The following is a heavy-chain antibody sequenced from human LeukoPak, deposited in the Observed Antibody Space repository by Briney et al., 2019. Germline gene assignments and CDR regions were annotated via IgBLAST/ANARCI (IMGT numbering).Heavy chain of an antibody. Sequence: GGSLRLSCAASGFTFSSYAMSWVRQAPGKGPEWVSTISDSGDNTYYADSVKGRFTISRDNSKNTLYLQMNSLRAEDTAVYYCAKANGITIFGVISPVDYWGQGTLVTVSS. CDR2: ISDSGDNT. J-gene: IGHJ4*02. CDR3: AKANGITIFGVISPVDY. CDR1: GFTFSSYA. D-gene: IGHD3-3*01. V-gene: IGHV3-23*01.